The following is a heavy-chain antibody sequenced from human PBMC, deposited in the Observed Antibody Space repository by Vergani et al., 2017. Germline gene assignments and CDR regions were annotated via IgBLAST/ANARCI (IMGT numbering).Heavy chain of an antibody. Sequence: QVQLQESGPGLVKPSQTLSPTCTVPGGPISSGDYYWSWIRQPPGKGLEGTGYIYYSESTYYNPSLKSRGTISVDTSKNQFSLKLSSVTATDTAVYYCARHFPTYYYGSGSSTFDYWGQGTLVTVSS. D-gene: IGHD3-10*01. CDR2: IYYSEST. CDR1: GGPISSGDYY. V-gene: IGHV4-30-4*01. CDR3: ARHFPTYYYGSGSSTFDY. J-gene: IGHJ4*02.